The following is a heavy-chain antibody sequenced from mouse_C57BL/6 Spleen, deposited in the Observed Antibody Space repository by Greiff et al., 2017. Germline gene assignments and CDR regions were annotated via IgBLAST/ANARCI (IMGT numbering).Heavy chain of an antibody. CDR2: IDPSDSET. V-gene: IGHV1-52*01. CDR1: GYTFTSYW. Sequence: QVQLQQPGAELVRPGSSVKLSCKASGYTFTSYWMHWVKQRPIQGLEWIGNIDPSDSETHYNQKFKDKATLTVDKSSSTAYMQLSSLTSEDSAVSFCARGLITTVPHFDYWGQGTTLTVSS. J-gene: IGHJ2*01. D-gene: IGHD1-1*01. CDR3: ARGLITTVPHFDY.